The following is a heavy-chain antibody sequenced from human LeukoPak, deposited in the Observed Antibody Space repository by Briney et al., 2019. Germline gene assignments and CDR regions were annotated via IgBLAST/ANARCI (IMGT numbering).Heavy chain of an antibody. J-gene: IGHJ3*02. CDR3: ARDRGMERDAFDI. V-gene: IGHV3-48*03. CDR2: INRSGTIK. D-gene: IGHD1-1*01. CDR1: RFTFSSYE. Sequence: PGGSLRLSCAASRFTFSSYEMNWVRQALGKGLEWVSYINRSGTIKKYADSVKGRFTISRDNAKNSLYLQMNSLRAEDTALYHCARDRGMERDAFDIWGQGTMVTVSS.